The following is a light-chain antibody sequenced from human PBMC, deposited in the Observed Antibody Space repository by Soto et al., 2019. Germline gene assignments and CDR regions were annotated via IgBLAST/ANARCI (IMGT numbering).Light chain of an antibody. V-gene: IGKV2-28*01. Sequence: DFVMTQSPLSLPVTPGEPASISCRSSQSLLHSNGYNYLYWYLQKHGQSPQLLISLGSTRAPGVPDRFSGSGSGTDFTLKISRVEADDVGVFYCMQALHTWTFGQGTKVEIK. CDR2: LGS. CDR1: QSLLHSNGYNY. CDR3: MQALHTWT. J-gene: IGKJ1*01.